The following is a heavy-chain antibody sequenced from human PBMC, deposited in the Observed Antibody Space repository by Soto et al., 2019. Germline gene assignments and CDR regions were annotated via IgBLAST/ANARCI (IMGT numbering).Heavy chain of an antibody. V-gene: IGHV4-30-2*01. CDR2: IYHSGST. CDR3: ARERHYYGMEV. CDR1: GGSISSGGYS. J-gene: IGHJ6*04. Sequence: PSETLSLTCAVSGGSISSGGYSWSWIRQPPGKGLEWIGYIYHSGSTYYTPSLKIRVSISVDRSKNQFSLKLSSVTAADTAVYYCARERHYYGMEVWVKGTKATESS.